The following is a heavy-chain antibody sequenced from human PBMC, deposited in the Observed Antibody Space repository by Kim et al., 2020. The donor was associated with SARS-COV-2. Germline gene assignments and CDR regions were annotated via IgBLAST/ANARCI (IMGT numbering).Heavy chain of an antibody. Sequence: ASVKVSCKASGYTFTGYYMHWVRQAPGQGLEWMGWINPNSGGTNYAQKFQGRVTMTRDTSISTAYMELSRLRSDDTAVYYCARDLLRYFDWPRGGAFDIWGQGTMVTVSS. CDR1: GYTFTGYY. CDR2: INPNSGGT. J-gene: IGHJ3*02. V-gene: IGHV1-2*02. D-gene: IGHD3-9*01. CDR3: ARDLLRYFDWPRGGAFDI.